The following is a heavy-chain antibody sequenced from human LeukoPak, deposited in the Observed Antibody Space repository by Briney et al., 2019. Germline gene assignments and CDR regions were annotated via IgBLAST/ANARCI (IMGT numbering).Heavy chain of an antibody. Sequence: GGSLRLSCAASGFTFSSYGMHWVRQAPGKGLEWVAVIWYDGSNKYYADSVKGRFTISRDNSKNTLYLQMNSLRAEDTAVYYCAREPYYYDSRGYYPPDAFDIWGQGTMVTVSS. CDR2: IWYDGSNK. CDR1: GFTFSSYG. D-gene: IGHD3-22*01. J-gene: IGHJ3*02. CDR3: AREPYYYDSRGYYPPDAFDI. V-gene: IGHV3-33*01.